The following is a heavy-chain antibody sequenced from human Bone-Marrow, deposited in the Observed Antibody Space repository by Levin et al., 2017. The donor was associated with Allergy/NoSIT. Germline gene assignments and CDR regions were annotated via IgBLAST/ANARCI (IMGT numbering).Heavy chain of an antibody. J-gene: IGHJ4*02. CDR1: GGSISSYY. V-gene: IGHV4-59*01. CDR2: IYSSGST. CDR3: ARAGSSPQKHDY. Sequence: PSETLSLTCTVSGGSISSYYWSWIRQPPGKGLEWIGYIYSSGSTNYNPSLKSRVTISVDTSKNQFSLKLSSVTAADTAVYYCARAGSSPQKHDYWGQGTLVTVSS. D-gene: IGHD6-13*01.